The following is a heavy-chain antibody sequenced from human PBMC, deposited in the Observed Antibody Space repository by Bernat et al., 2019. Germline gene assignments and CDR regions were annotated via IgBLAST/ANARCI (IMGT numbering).Heavy chain of an antibody. D-gene: IGHD3-3*01. CDR2: IKQDGSEK. J-gene: IGHJ4*02. V-gene: IGHV3-7*01. Sequence: EVQLVESGGGLVQPGESLRLSCAASGFTFNNYWMSWVRQAPEKGLEWVANIKQDGSEKYYVDSVKGRFTISRDNAKNSLYLQMNSLRAEDTAVYYCARGATSPFFGGQGTLVTVSS. CDR3: ARGATSPFF. CDR1: GFTFNNYW.